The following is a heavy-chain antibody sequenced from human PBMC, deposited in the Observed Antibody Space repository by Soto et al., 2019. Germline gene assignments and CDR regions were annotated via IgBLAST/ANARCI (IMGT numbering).Heavy chain of an antibody. J-gene: IGHJ4*02. Sequence: QVQLQESGPGLVKPSQTLSLTCTVSGDSINSGNFYWSWIRQPPGKGLEWIGYIYYSGSTYYNPSLKSRLTILEDTSKNQFSLKLNSVTAADTAVYYCARGPAYCGGACYSSLNFDFWGQGALVTVSS. V-gene: IGHV4-30-4*01. CDR3: ARGPAYCGGACYSSLNFDF. CDR2: IYYSGST. CDR1: GDSINSGNFY. D-gene: IGHD2-21*02.